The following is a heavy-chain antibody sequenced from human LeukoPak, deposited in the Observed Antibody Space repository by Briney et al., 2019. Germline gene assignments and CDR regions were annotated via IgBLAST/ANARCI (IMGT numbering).Heavy chain of an antibody. D-gene: IGHD3-10*01. CDR2: INHSGST. Sequence: PSETLSLTCAVYGGSFSGYYWSWLRQPPGKGLEWIGEINHSGSTNYNPSLTSRVTISVDTSKNQFSLKLSSVTAADRAVYYSARRPGSKTDYWGQGTLVTVSS. CDR1: GGSFSGYY. CDR3: ARRPGSKTDY. V-gene: IGHV4-34*01. J-gene: IGHJ4*02.